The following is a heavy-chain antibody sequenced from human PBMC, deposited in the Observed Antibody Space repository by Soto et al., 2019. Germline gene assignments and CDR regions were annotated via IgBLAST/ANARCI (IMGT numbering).Heavy chain of an antibody. CDR1: GYIFSNFG. D-gene: IGHD2-2*01. CDR2: ISGYNDNT. CDR3: GKDASSWFYYYYGMDV. Sequence: IYLVQSGPEVRKPGASVKVSCKASGYIFSNFGISWVRQAPGQGLEWMGWISGYNDNTNYAQKFQGRVRMTTDIFTSSAYMELATLRSEDTAGYYCGKDASSWFYYYYGMDVWGQGTTVTGSS. J-gene: IGHJ6*02. V-gene: IGHV1-18*01.